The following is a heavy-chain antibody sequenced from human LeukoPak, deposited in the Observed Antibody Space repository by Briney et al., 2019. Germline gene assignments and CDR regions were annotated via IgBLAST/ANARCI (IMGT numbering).Heavy chain of an antibody. D-gene: IGHD6-19*01. CDR2: IYYSGST. CDR3: ATRRIAVAAPFDY. J-gene: IGHJ4*02. V-gene: IGHV4-59*01. Sequence: PSETLSLTCAVSGASITSYYWSWIRQPPGKGLEWIGYIYYSGSTNYNPSLKSRVTMSVGTSKNEFSLKLSSVTTADTAVYYCATRRIAVAAPFDYWGQGTLVTVSS. CDR1: GASITSYY.